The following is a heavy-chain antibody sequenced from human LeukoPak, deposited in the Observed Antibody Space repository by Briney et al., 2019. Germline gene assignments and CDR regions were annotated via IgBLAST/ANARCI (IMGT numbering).Heavy chain of an antibody. Sequence: GGSLRLSCAASGFTFSNYWMTWFRQTPGKDLEWVGNIKYDGSEKYYVDTVKGRFTISRDNAKNSLYLQMNSLRAEDTAVYYCARDRGFSDAFDIWGQGTMVTVSS. D-gene: IGHD3-10*01. CDR1: GFTFSNYW. V-gene: IGHV3-7*01. CDR3: ARDRGFSDAFDI. CDR2: IKYDGSEK. J-gene: IGHJ3*02.